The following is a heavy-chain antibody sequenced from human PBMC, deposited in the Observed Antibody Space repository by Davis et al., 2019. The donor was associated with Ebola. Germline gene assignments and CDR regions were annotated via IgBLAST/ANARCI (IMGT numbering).Heavy chain of an antibody. J-gene: IGHJ4*02. CDR3: ARVRRGGYDYDY. V-gene: IGHV4-34*01. CDR2: INHSGGT. Sequence: MPSETLSLTCAVYGGSFSGYYWSWIRKPPGKGLEWIGEINHSGGTNYSPSLTRRVTVSVDTSKNHFYLKLSAVTAADTAVYYCARVRRGGYDYDYWGQGTLVTVSS. CDR1: GGSFSGYY. D-gene: IGHD5-12*01.